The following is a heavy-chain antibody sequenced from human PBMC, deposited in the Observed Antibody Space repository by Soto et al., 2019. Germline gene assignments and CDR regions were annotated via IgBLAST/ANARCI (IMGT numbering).Heavy chain of an antibody. CDR1: GFTFNTYW. CDR3: VRDEEWLVGNS. Sequence: GGSLRLSCAASGFTFNTYWMHWVRQAPGKGLVWVSRINNDGSSTNYADSVKGRFTISRDNAKNTLFLQMNSLRDDDTAVYYCVRDEEWLVGNSWGQGTQVTVS. V-gene: IGHV3-74*01. CDR2: INNDGSST. J-gene: IGHJ4*02. D-gene: IGHD6-19*01.